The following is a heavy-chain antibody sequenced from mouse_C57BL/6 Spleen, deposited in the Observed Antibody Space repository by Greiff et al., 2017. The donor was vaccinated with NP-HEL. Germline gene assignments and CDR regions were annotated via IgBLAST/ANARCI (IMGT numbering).Heavy chain of an antibody. J-gene: IGHJ4*01. Sequence: QVQLQQSGAELVRPGTSVKVSCKASGYAFTNYLIEWVKQRPGQGLEWIGVINPGSGGTNYNEKFKGKATLTADKSSSTAYMQLSNLTSEDSAVYFCARPNSKVYAMDYWGQGTSVTVSS. CDR3: ARPNSKVYAMDY. D-gene: IGHD2-5*01. CDR1: GYAFTNYL. CDR2: INPGSGGT. V-gene: IGHV1-54*01.